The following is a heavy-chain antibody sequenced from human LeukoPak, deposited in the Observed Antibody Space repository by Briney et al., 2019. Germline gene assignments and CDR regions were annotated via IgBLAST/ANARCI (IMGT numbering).Heavy chain of an antibody. D-gene: IGHD6-6*01. V-gene: IGHV5-51*01. CDR1: GYSFTSFW. Sequence: GESLKISCKGSGYSFTSFWIAWVRQTPGKGLEWMGIIYPADSDIRYSPSFQVQVTISADKSITTAYLQWSTLKASDTAIYYCARPYSNSHPGWMDVWGRGTTVTVSS. CDR2: IYPADSDI. CDR3: ARPYSNSHPGWMDV. J-gene: IGHJ6*03.